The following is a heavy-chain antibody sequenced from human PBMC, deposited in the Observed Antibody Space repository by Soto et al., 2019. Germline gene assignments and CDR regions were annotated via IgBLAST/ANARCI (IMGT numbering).Heavy chain of an antibody. V-gene: IGHV1-2*02. D-gene: IGHD1-26*01. CDR2: INPKTGGT. CDR3: ARDVVGSDYFDS. Sequence: QVQLVQSGAEVRKPGASVKVSCKASGYTFTDYYMHWVRQAPGQGLEWMGWINPKTGGTNYVQKFHGPXXIXRXXSRTTAYIELSRLRSDDTAVYYCARDVVGSDYFDSWGQGTLVTVSS. J-gene: IGHJ4*02. CDR1: GYTFTDYY.